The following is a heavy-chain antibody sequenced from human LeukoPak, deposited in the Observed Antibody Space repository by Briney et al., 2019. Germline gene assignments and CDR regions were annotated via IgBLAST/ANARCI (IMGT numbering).Heavy chain of an antibody. CDR3: ARQVDGDYLDY. D-gene: IGHD4-17*01. Sequence: SGTLSLTCAVSGGSISSSNWWSWVRQPPGKGLEWIGEIYHSGSTYYNPSLKSRVTISVDTSKNQLSLKLSSVTAADTAVYYCARQVDGDYLDYWGQGTLVTVSS. V-gene: IGHV4-4*02. J-gene: IGHJ4*02. CDR1: GGSISSSNW. CDR2: IYHSGST.